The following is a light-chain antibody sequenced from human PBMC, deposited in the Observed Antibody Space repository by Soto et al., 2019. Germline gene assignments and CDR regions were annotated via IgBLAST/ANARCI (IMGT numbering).Light chain of an antibody. CDR1: SSDVVTYNP. Sequence: QSALTQPASVSGSPEQSITISCTGTSSDVVTYNPASWYQQHPGKAPKLMIYGVSNRPSGISNRFSGSKSGNTASLTISGLPAEEEAHDYCLSYPSSSPLVFRGGTQLTVL. CDR2: GVS. J-gene: IGLJ3*02. V-gene: IGLV2-14*01. CDR3: LSYPSSSPLV.